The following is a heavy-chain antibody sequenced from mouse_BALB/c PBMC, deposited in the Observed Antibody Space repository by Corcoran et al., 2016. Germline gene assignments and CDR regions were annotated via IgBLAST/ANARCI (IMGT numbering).Heavy chain of an antibody. J-gene: IGHJ1*01. CDR3: ANCYWYYDV. V-gene: IGHV14-3*02. CDR2: IDPANGNT. Sequence: EVQLQQSGAELVKPGASVKLSCTASGFNIKDTYMHWVKQRPEQGLEWIGRIDPANGNTKYDPKFQGKAIITADTSSNTADLQVSSLTSEATGVYYCANCYWYYDVWGAGTTVTVSS. CDR1: GFNIKDTY.